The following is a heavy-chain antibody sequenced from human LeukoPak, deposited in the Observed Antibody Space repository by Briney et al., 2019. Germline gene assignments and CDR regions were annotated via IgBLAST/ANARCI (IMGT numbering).Heavy chain of an antibody. CDR1: GLTFRNYA. CDR3: AKDQVYRFGDGGGSRYFDY. J-gene: IGHJ4*02. CDR2: ISGSGVST. D-gene: IGHD3-10*01. Sequence: PGGSLRLSCAASGLTFRNYAMSWVRQAPGKGLEWVSAISGSGVSTYYADSVKGWFTISRDNSKSTLYLQMNSLRAEDTAVYYCAKDQVYRFGDGGGSRYFDYWGQGTLVTVSS. V-gene: IGHV3-23*01.